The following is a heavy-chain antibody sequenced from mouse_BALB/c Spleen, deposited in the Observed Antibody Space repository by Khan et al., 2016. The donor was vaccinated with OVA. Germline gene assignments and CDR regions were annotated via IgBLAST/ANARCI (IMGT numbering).Heavy chain of an antibody. CDR2: ILYTGST. D-gene: IGHD2-14*01. V-gene: IGHV3-8*02. CDR3: ARSTYRYAFAY. CDR1: GDSITSGY. J-gene: IGHJ3*01. Sequence: EVKLEVSGPSLVKPSQTLSLTCSVTGDSITSGYWNWIRKFPGNKLEYMGYILYTGSTYYNPSLKGRISITQHTSKNQYYLQLNSVTTEDTATYYCARSTYRYAFAYWGQGTLVTVSA.